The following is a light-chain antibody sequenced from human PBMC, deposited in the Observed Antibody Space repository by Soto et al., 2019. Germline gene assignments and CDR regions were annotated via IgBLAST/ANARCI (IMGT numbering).Light chain of an antibody. Sequence: EIVMTQSPAILSVSPGARATLSCRASQSARSDLAWYQQRPGQAPRLLIYGASTRATGIPSRFSGSGSGTDFTLTISGLQSEDFAVYYCQQYNNWPPYTFGQGTKLEIK. CDR3: QQYNNWPPYT. CDR1: QSARSD. CDR2: GAS. J-gene: IGKJ2*01. V-gene: IGKV3-15*01.